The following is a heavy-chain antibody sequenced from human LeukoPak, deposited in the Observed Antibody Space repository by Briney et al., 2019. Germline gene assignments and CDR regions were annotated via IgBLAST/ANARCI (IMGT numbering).Heavy chain of an antibody. CDR1: GFTFSSYA. Sequence: GGSLRLSCAASGFTFSSYAMHWVRQAPGKGLEWVAVISYDGSNKYYADSVKGRFTISRDNSKNTLYLQMKSLRAEDTAVYYCAKRGYWGQGTLVTVSS. J-gene: IGHJ4*02. V-gene: IGHV3-30*04. CDR3: AKRGY. CDR2: ISYDGSNK.